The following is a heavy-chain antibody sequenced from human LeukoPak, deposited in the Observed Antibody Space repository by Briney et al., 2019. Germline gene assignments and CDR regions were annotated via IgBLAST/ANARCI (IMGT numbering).Heavy chain of an antibody. CDR1: GGTFNSYA. CDR2: VIPIYGTA. V-gene: IGHV1-69*13. J-gene: IGHJ4*02. Sequence: SVKVSCKASGGTFNSYAISWVRQAPGQGLEWMGGVIPIYGTADYTQKFQGMVTINEDEFTSTAYMELSGLRSEDTAVYYCATNTFYYDGGGYRPHYWGQGTLVTVSS. D-gene: IGHD3-22*01. CDR3: ATNTFYYDGGGYRPHY.